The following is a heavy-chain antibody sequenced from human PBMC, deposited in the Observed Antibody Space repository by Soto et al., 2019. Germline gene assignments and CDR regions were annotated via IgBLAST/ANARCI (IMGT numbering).Heavy chain of an antibody. V-gene: IGHV4-31*03. CDR2: IYYSGST. Sequence: SETLSLTCTVSGGSISSGGYYWSWIRQHPGKGLEWIGYIYYSGSTYYNPSLKSRVTISVDTSKNQFSLKLSSVTAADTAVYYCASTFLTGYYYMYVWGKGTTVTVSS. CDR1: GGSISSGGYY. J-gene: IGHJ6*03. CDR3: ASTFLTGYYYMYV. D-gene: IGHD3-9*01.